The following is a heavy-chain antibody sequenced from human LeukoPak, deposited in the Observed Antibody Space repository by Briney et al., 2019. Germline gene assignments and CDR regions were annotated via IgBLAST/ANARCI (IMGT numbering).Heavy chain of an antibody. V-gene: IGHV3-23*01. CDR1: GFTFSSYG. CDR3: AKDGGFWSGYYPS. D-gene: IGHD3-3*01. Sequence: GGSLRLSCAASGFTFSSYGMSRVRQAPGKGLEWVSAISGSGINIHYAGSVKGRFTISRDNSRNTVYLQMSSLRVEDTAIFYCAKDGGFWSGYYPSWGQGTLVTVSS. J-gene: IGHJ5*02. CDR2: ISGSGINI.